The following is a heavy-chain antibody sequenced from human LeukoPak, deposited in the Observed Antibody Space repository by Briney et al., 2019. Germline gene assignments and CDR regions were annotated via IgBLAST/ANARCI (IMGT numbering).Heavy chain of an antibody. CDR2: ISSSGSTI. Sequence: GGSLRLSCAASGFTFSSYEMTWVRQSPGKGLEWVSYISSSGSTIYYADSVKGRFTISRDNAKNSLYLQMNSLRAEDTAVYYCAELGITMIGGVWGKGTTVTVSS. CDR1: GFTFSSYE. D-gene: IGHD3-10*02. J-gene: IGHJ6*04. V-gene: IGHV3-48*03. CDR3: AELGITMIGGV.